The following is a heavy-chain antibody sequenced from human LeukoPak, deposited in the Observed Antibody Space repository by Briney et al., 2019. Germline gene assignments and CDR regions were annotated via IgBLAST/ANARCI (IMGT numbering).Heavy chain of an antibody. CDR1: GFTFSSYA. J-gene: IGHJ4*02. Sequence: GGSLRLSCAASGFTFSSYAMSWVRQAPGKGLEWVSAISGSGGSTYYADSVKGRFTISRDNSKNTLYLQMNSLRAEDTAVYYCARDPPRYYYDSSGYYNWGQGTLVTVSS. CDR2: ISGSGGST. CDR3: ARDPPRYYYDSSGYYN. D-gene: IGHD3-22*01. V-gene: IGHV3-23*01.